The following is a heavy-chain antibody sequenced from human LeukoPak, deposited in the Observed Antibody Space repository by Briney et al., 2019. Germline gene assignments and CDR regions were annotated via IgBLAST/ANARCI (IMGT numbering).Heavy chain of an antibody. CDR2: ISSDSGTV. J-gene: IGHJ4*02. CDR1: GFIFSSCA. V-gene: IGHV3-48*01. CDR3: ARDKLGIDY. D-gene: IGHD7-27*01. Sequence: GGSLGLSCAASGFIFSSCAMNWVRQAPGKGLEWISYISSDSGTVYYADSMKGRFTISRDNAKNSLYLQMNSLRADDTAVYFCARDKLGIDYWGQGTLVTVSS.